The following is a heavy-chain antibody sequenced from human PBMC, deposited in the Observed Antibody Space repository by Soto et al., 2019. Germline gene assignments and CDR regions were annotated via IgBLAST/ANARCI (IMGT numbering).Heavy chain of an antibody. CDR3: VKNSGWFNS. D-gene: IGHD3-10*01. Sequence: PWGCLRLACAASGFMFNTTDISWVRQAPGKGLEWVTTIEGSGTITYYADSVRGRFTISRDNSKNTVYLQMDSLTADDTAVYYCVKNSGWFNSWGQGTPVTVSS. V-gene: IGHV3-23*01. CDR1: GFMFNTTD. CDR2: IEGSGTIT. J-gene: IGHJ5*01.